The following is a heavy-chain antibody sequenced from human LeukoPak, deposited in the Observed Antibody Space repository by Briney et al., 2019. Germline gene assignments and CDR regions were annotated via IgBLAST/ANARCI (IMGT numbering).Heavy chain of an antibody. V-gene: IGHV1-46*01. CDR3: ARGRRGYSGYDLSAFDI. Sequence: ASVKVSCKASGYTFTNYYMHWVRQAPGQGLEWMGMISPSGGSTTYAQKFQGRVTMTRDTSTSTVYMELSILRSEDTAVYYCARGRRGYSGYDLSAFDIWGQGTMVTVSS. J-gene: IGHJ3*02. CDR1: GYTFTNYY. D-gene: IGHD5-12*01. CDR2: ISPSGGST.